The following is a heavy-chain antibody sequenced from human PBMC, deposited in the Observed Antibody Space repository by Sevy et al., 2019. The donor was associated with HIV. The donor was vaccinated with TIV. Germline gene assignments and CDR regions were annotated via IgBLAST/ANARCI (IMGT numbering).Heavy chain of an antibody. CDR3: ARAEGPYTQFDY. CDR1: GFTFSSYS. Sequence: AGSLRLSCAASGFTFSSYSMNWVRQAPGKELEWVSSISSSSSYIYYADSVKGRFTISRDNAKNSLYLQMNSLRAEDTAVYYCARAEGPYTQFDYWGQGTLVTVSS. V-gene: IGHV3-21*01. D-gene: IGHD1-20*01. J-gene: IGHJ4*02. CDR2: ISSSSSYI.